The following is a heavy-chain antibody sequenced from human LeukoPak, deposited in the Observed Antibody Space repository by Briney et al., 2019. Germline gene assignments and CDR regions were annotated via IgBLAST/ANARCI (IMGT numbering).Heavy chain of an antibody. CDR2: IYYSGST. V-gene: IGHV4-39*01. D-gene: IGHD2-15*01. CDR1: GGSISSSSYY. CDR3: ARRKAGWLDY. Sequence: SGTLSLTCTVSGGSISSSSYYWGWIRQPPGKGLEWIGSIYYSGSTYYNPSLKSRVTISVDTSKNQFSLKLSSVTAADTAVYYCARRKAGWLDYWGQGTLVTVSS. J-gene: IGHJ4*02.